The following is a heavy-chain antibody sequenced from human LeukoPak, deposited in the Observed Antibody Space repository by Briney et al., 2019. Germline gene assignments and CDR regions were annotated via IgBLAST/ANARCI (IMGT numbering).Heavy chain of an antibody. CDR3: AKDPNGDYVGAFDF. Sequence: PGGSLRLSCAASGFTFSSYWMHWVRQAPGKGLEWVSVISGSGGTTHYADSVKGRFTISRDNSKNTLYLEMNSLRVGDTAMYYCAKDPNGDYVGAFDFWGQGTMATVSS. V-gene: IGHV3-23*01. D-gene: IGHD4-17*01. J-gene: IGHJ3*01. CDR1: GFTFSSYW. CDR2: ISGSGGTT.